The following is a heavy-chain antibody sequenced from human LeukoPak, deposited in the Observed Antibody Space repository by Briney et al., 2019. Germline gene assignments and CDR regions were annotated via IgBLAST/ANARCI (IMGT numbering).Heavy chain of an antibody. V-gene: IGHV1-2*02. CDR3: AREGNGLLSKDLDY. CDR2: INPRDGGT. CDR1: GYTFTDYY. D-gene: IGHD2-15*01. J-gene: IGHJ4*02. Sequence: GASVKDSCKGSGYTFTDYYLHWVRQAPGQGLEWVGYINPRDGGTSSPPNFRGRVTMTTDASSSTVYMELSRLTSDDTAIYYCAREGNGLLSKDLDYWGQGTLVTVSS.